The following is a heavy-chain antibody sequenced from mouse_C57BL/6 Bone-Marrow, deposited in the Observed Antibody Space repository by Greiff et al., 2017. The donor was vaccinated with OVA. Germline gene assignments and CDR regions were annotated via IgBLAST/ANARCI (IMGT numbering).Heavy chain of an antibody. CDR2: FDPENGDT. Sequence: FQLQKSGAELVRQGASVKWSCPASGFNIKAAYMNWGKQRPKQGREGIGWFDPENGDTEYASKFQGKATITADTSSNTAYLQLSSLTSEDTAVYYCTTCTTVVARWYFDVWGTGTTVTVSS. V-gene: IGHV14-4*01. CDR3: TTCTTVVARWYFDV. J-gene: IGHJ1*03. D-gene: IGHD1-1*01. CDR1: GFNIKAAY.